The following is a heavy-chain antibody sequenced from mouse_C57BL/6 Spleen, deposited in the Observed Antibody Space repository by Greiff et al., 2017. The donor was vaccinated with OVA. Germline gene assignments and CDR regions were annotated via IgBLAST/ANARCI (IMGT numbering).Heavy chain of an antibody. Sequence: EVKLVESGGGLVKPGGSLKLSCAASGFTFSSYTMSWVRQTPEKRLEWVATISGGGGNTYYPDSVKGRFTISRDNAKNTLYLQMSSLRSEDTALYYCARERDGKDYFDYWGQGTTLTVSS. V-gene: IGHV5-9*01. CDR1: GFTFSSYT. CDR2: ISGGGGNT. J-gene: IGHJ2*01. D-gene: IGHD2-1*01. CDR3: ARERDGKDYFDY.